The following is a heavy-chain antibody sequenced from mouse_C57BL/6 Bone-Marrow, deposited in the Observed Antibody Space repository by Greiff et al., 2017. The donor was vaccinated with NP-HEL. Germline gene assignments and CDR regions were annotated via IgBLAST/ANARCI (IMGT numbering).Heavy chain of an antibody. V-gene: IGHV5-17*01. D-gene: IGHD1-1*01. J-gene: IGHJ3*01. CDR3: ARNPDYYGSSYSAWFAY. Sequence: EVQLVESGGGLVKPGGSLKLSCAASGFTFSDYGMHWVRQAPEKGLEWVAYISSGSSTIYYADTVKGRFTISRDNAKNTLFLQMTSLRSEDTAMYYCARNPDYYGSSYSAWFAYWGQGTLVTVSA. CDR2: ISSGSSTI. CDR1: GFTFSDYG.